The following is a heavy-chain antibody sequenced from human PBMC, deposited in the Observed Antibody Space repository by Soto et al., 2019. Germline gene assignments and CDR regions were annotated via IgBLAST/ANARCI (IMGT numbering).Heavy chain of an antibody. CDR3: ARGHGWVVY. J-gene: IGHJ4*02. Sequence: EVQLVQSGAEVKRPGESLTISCKGSGYTFTNNWITWVRQLPGKGLEWMGRINPSDSNLNYSPSFQGHVTISVDKAITTAYLQWGSLRASDTAIYYCARGHGWVVYWGQGTLLTVSS. D-gene: IGHD6-19*01. CDR1: GYTFTNNW. CDR2: INPSDSNL. V-gene: IGHV5-10-1*01.